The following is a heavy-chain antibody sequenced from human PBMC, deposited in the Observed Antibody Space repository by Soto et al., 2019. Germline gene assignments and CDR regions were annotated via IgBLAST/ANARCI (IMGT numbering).Heavy chain of an antibody. D-gene: IGHD6-6*01. CDR2: IIPIFGTA. J-gene: IGHJ4*02. CDR3: ARLRGIAARQKGFFDY. CDR1: GGTFSSYA. Sequence: QVQLVQSGAEVKKPGSSVKVSCKASGGTFSSYAISWVRQAPGQGLECMGGIIPIFGTANYAQKFQGRVTITADESTSTAYMELSSLRSEDTAVYYCARLRGIAARQKGFFDYWGQGTLVTVSS. V-gene: IGHV1-69*01.